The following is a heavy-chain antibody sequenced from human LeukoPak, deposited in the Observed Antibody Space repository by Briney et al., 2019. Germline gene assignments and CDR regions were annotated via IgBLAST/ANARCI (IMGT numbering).Heavy chain of an antibody. CDR2: ISGSGGST. V-gene: IGHV3-23*01. D-gene: IGHD5-18*01. CDR1: GLTFSSYA. CDR3: AKGIQLWSAFDY. Sequence: PGGSLRLFCAASGLTFSSYAMSWVRQAPGKGLEWVSAISGSGGSTYYADSVKGRFTISRDNSKNTLYLQMNSLRAEDTAVYYCAKGIQLWSAFDYWGQGTLVTVSS. J-gene: IGHJ4*02.